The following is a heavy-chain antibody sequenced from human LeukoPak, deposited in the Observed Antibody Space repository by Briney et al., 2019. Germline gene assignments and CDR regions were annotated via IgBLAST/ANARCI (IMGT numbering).Heavy chain of an antibody. CDR1: GGSISSGDYY. CDR3: ARVPLYYYDSSGYYPEAFDI. J-gene: IGHJ3*02. CDR2: IYYSGST. D-gene: IGHD3-22*01. Sequence: SQTLSLTCTVSGGSISSGDYYWRWIRQPPGRGLEWIGYIYYSGSTYYNPSLKSRVTISVDTSKNQFSLKLSSVTAADTAVYYCARVPLYYYDSSGYYPEAFDIWGQGTMVTVSS. V-gene: IGHV4-30-4*01.